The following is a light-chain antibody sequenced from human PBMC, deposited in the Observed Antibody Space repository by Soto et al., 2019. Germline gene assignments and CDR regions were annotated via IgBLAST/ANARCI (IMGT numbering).Light chain of an antibody. CDR1: QGISSY. CDR2: AAS. CDR3: LQHNSYPQT. V-gene: IGKV1-8*01. Sequence: AIRMTQSPSSFSASTGDRVTITCRASQGISSYLAWYQQKPGKAPKLLIYAASTLQSGVPSRFSGSGSGTEFTLTISSLQPEDFATYYCLQHNSYPQTFGQGTKVDI. J-gene: IGKJ1*01.